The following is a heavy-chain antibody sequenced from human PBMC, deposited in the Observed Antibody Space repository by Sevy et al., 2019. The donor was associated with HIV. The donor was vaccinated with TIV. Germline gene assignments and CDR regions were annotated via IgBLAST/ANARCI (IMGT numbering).Heavy chain of an antibody. V-gene: IGHV3-66*01. J-gene: IGHJ4*02. CDR2: IHSDDTT. CDR3: ARGKSGYGYALNY. CDR1: HYTFSSYT. Sequence: GGSLRLSCAASHYTFSSYTMHWVRQAPGKGLEGVSVIHSDDTTYHADSVKDRFTISRDNFKNTLYLHMSSLRAEDTAVYYCARGKSGYGYALNYWGQGTLVTVSS. D-gene: IGHD5-18*01.